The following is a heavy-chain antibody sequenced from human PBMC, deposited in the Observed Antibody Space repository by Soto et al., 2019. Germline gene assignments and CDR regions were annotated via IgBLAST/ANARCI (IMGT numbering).Heavy chain of an antibody. V-gene: IGHV1-69*04. Sequence: ASVKVSCKASGGTFSSYTISWVRQAPGQGLEWMGRIIPILGIANYAQKFQGRVTITADKSTSTAYMELSSLRSEDTAVYYCAGDLRGGWPPGRPRHDYYYYYMDVWGKGTTVTVSS. CDR3: AGDLRGGWPPGRPRHDYYYYYMDV. J-gene: IGHJ6*03. CDR2: IIPILGIA. CDR1: GGTFSSYT. D-gene: IGHD4-17*01.